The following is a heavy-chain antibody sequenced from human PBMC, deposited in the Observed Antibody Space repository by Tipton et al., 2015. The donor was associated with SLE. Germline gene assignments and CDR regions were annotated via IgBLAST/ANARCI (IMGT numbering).Heavy chain of an antibody. CDR2: ISSSGSTI. J-gene: IGHJ4*02. V-gene: IGHV3-48*03. CDR3: ARDQRSSGWYGQPDY. CDR1: GFTSSSYE. Sequence: SLRLPCAASGFTSSSYEMNWVRQAPGKGLEWVSYISSSGSTIYYADSVKGRFTISRDNSKNTLYLQMNSLRVEDTAVYYCARDQRSSGWYGQPDYWGQGTLVTVSS. D-gene: IGHD6-19*01.